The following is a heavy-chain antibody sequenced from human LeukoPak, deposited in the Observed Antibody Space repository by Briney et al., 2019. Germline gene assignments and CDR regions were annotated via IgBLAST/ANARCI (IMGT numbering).Heavy chain of an antibody. CDR2: SWFDESKE. J-gene: IGHJ6*02. Sequence: PGGSLRLSCAASGFSFSSYGMHWVRQAPGKGLEWVAVSWFDESKEYYADSVKGRFTISRDNYKSTLYLQANSLRAEGTAVCYCARGGGTGTANYAMDVWGRGTTVTVSS. V-gene: IGHV3-33*01. CDR3: ARGGGTGTANYAMDV. D-gene: IGHD1-14*01. CDR1: GFSFSSYG.